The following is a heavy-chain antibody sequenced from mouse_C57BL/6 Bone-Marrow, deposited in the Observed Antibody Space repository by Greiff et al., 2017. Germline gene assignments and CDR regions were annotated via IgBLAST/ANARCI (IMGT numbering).Heavy chain of an antibody. CDR1: GFAFSSYG. D-gene: IGHD4-1*01. CDR2: ISSGGSYT. J-gene: IGHJ2*01. CDR3: ARLGFPYDY. Sequence: EVKVVESGGDLVRPGGSLKLSCAASGFAFSSYGMSWVRQTPDKRLEWVATISSGGSYTYYPDSVKGRFTISRDKAKNTLYLQMSSLKSEDTAMYYCARLGFPYDYRGQGTTLTVSS. V-gene: IGHV5-6*01.